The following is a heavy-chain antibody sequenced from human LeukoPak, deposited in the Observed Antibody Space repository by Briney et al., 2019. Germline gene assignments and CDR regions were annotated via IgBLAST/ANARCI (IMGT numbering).Heavy chain of an antibody. CDR2: ISWNSGSI. J-gene: IGHJ4*02. CDR3: AKDDSGYDNGVSDY. D-gene: IGHD5-12*01. CDR1: GFTLDDYA. Sequence: PGGSLRLSCAASGFTLDDYAMHWVRQAPGKGLEWVSGISWNSGSIGYADSVKGRFTISRDNAKNSLYLQMNSLRAEDMALYYCAKDDSGYDNGVSDYWGQGTLVTVSS. V-gene: IGHV3-9*03.